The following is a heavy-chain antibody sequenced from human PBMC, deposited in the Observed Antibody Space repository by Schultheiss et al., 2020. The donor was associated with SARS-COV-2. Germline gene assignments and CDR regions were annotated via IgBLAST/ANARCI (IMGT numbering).Heavy chain of an antibody. CDR3: ASMSGSYDYYYGMDV. J-gene: IGHJ6*02. CDR2: IYHSGST. Sequence: SETLSLTCAVSGGSISSSNWWSWVRQPPGKGLEWIGEIYHSGSTNYNPSLKSRVTISVDKSKNQFSLKLSSVTAADTAVYYCASMSGSYDYYYGMDVWGQGTTVTVSS. CDR1: GGSISSSNW. D-gene: IGHD1-26*01. V-gene: IGHV4-4*02.